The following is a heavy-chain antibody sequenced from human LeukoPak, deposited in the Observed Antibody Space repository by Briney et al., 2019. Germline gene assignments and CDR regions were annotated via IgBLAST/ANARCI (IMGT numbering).Heavy chain of an antibody. D-gene: IGHD5-12*01. CDR2: INHSGST. CDR1: GGSFSGYY. J-gene: IGHJ5*02. CDR3: ARIIVATGASGFDP. V-gene: IGHV4-34*01. Sequence: SETLSLTCAVYGGSFSGYYWSWLRQPPGKGLEWIGEINHSGSTNYNPSLKSRVTISVDTSKNQFSLKLSSVTAADTAVYYCARIIVATGASGFDPWGQGTLVTVSS.